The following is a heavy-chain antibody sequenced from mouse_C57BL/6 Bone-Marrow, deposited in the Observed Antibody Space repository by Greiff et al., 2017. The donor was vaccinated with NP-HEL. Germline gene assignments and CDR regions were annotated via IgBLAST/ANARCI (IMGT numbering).Heavy chain of an antibody. Sequence: EVQVVESGGGLVKPGGSLKLSCAASGFTFSSYAMSWVRQTPEKRLEWVATISDGGSYTYYPDNVKGRFTISRDNAKNNLYLQMSHLKSEDTAMYYCAREGFIDAMDYWGQGTSVTVSS. CDR3: AREGFIDAMDY. D-gene: IGHD1-1*01. CDR1: GFTFSSYA. J-gene: IGHJ4*01. V-gene: IGHV5-4*01. CDR2: ISDGGSYT.